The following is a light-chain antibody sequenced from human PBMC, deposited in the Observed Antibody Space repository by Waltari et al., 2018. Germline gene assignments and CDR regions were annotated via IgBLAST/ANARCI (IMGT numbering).Light chain of an antibody. Sequence: DIHMTQSPSTLSASVGDRGTITCRASQSISSWLAWYQQKPGKAPKLLIYKASSLESEVPSRFSGSGSWTEFTLTISSLQPDDFATYYCQQYNSYSRTFGQGTKVEIK. CDR1: QSISSW. V-gene: IGKV1-5*03. CDR2: KAS. J-gene: IGKJ1*01. CDR3: QQYNSYSRT.